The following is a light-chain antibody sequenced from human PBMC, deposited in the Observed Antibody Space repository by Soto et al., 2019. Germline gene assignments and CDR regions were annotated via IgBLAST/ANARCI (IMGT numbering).Light chain of an antibody. V-gene: IGKV2-30*01. Sequence: VVMTQSPLSLPVTLGQPASISCRSSQSLEYSDGNTSWHWFHQRPGQSPSLLIYKVSNRYSGVPNRFSGSGSGTDFTLKISMVEAEDVGIYYCMQNTHWTPRTFGQGTKVEIK. CDR3: MQNTHWTPRT. J-gene: IGKJ1*01. CDR1: QSLEYSDGNTS. CDR2: KVS.